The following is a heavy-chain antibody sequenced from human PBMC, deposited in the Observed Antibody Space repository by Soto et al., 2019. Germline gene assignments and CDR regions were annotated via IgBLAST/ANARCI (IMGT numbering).Heavy chain of an antibody. J-gene: IGHJ4*02. CDR3: ARVSIYCSGGSCYHQFDY. Sequence: ASVKVSCKASGYTFTGYYMHWVRQAPGQGLEWMGWINPNSGGTNYAQKFQGWVTMTRDTSISTAYMELSRLRSDDTALYYCARVSIYCSGGSCYHQFDYWGQGTLVTVSS. CDR2: INPNSGGT. D-gene: IGHD2-15*01. V-gene: IGHV1-2*04. CDR1: GYTFTGYY.